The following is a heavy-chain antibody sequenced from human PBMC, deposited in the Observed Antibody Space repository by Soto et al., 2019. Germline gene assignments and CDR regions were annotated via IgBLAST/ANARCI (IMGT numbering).Heavy chain of an antibody. J-gene: IGHJ5*02. CDR2: IYYSGST. V-gene: IGHV4-59*01. CDR3: ARRTYASSNWFDP. D-gene: IGHD2-8*01. Sequence: SETLSLTCTVSGGSISSYYWSWIRQPPGKGLEWIGYIYYSGSTNYNPSLKSRVTISVDTSKNQFSLKLSSVTAADTAVYYCARRTYASSNWFDPWGQGTRVTVSS. CDR1: GGSISSYY.